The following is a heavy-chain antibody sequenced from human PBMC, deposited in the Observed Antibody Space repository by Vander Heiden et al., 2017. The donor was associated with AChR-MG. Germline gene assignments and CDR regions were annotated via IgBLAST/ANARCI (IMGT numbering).Heavy chain of an antibody. CDR3: AKDDVRVQGVQDY. V-gene: IGHV3-23*01. CDR2: ISGSGGST. CDR1: GFTFSSYA. J-gene: IGHJ4*02. D-gene: IGHD3-10*01. Sequence: EVQLLESGGGLVQPGGSLRLSCAASGFTFSSYAMSWVRQAPGKGLEWLSAISGSGGSTYYADSVKGRFTISRDNSKNTLYLQMNSLRAEDTAVYYCAKDDVRVQGVQDYWGQGTLVTVSS.